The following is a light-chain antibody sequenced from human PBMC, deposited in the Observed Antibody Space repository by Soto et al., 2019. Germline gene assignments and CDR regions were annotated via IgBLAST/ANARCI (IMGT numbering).Light chain of an antibody. CDR2: DAS. V-gene: IGKV3-11*01. Sequence: EIVLTQSPATLSLSPGERTTLSYRASQSVSSYLAWYQQKPGQAPRLLIYDASNRATGIPARFSGSGSGTDVTLTISSLEPEDFAVYYSQQRSNWPPYTFGQRTKLEIK. J-gene: IGKJ2*01. CDR1: QSVSSY. CDR3: QQRSNWPPYT.